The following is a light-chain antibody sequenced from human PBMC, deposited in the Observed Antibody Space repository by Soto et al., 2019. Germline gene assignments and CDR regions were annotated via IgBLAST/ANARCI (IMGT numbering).Light chain of an antibody. CDR3: QQIYSAPLT. V-gene: IGKV1-39*01. CDR1: QSISSY. Sequence: DIQMTQSPSSLSASVGDRVTITCQASQSISSYLNWYQQKPGKAPKLLIYAASSLQSGVPSRFSGSGSGTDFTLSISSLQPEDFATYFCQQIYSAPLTFGGGTKVEIK. J-gene: IGKJ4*01. CDR2: AAS.